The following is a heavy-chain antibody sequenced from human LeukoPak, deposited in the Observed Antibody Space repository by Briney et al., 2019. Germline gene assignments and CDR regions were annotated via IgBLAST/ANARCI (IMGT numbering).Heavy chain of an antibody. D-gene: IGHD6-6*01. J-gene: IGHJ3*01. CDR1: GFTFSSYS. CDR3: ARSSYSSSSSV. CDR2: ISSSSSTI. Sequence: GGSLRLSCAASGFTFSSYSMNWVRQAPGKGLEWVSYISSSSSTIYYADSVKGRFTISRDNAKNSLYLQMNSLRAEDTAVYYCARSSYSSSSSVWGQGTMVTVSS. V-gene: IGHV3-48*01.